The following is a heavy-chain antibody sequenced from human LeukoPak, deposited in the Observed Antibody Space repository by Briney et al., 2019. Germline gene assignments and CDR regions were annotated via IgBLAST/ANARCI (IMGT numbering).Heavy chain of an antibody. CDR3: ARVGFAGSGGMDV. V-gene: IGHV1-69*04. CDR1: GGTFSSYA. D-gene: IGHD3-10*01. J-gene: IGHJ6*02. Sequence: ASVKVSCKASGGTFSSYAISWVRQAPGQGLEWMGRIIPILGIANYAQKFQGRVTITADKSTSTAYMELSSLRSDGTAVYYCARVGFAGSGGMDVWGQGTTVTVSS. CDR2: IIPILGIA.